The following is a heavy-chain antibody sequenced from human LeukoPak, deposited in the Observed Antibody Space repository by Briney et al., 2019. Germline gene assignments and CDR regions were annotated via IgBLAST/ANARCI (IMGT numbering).Heavy chain of an antibody. V-gene: IGHV4-34*01. D-gene: IGHD3-22*01. J-gene: IGHJ6*02. CDR2: INHSGST. CDR1: GGSFSGYY. CDR3: ARVGRYYYDSSGYYDIYRYPTGDGMDV. Sequence: PSETLSLTCAVYGGSFSGYYWSWIRQPPGKGLEWIGEINHSGSTNYNPSLKSRVTISVDTSKNQFSLKLSSVTAADTAVYYCARVGRYYYDSSGYYDIYRYPTGDGMDVWGQGTTVTVSS.